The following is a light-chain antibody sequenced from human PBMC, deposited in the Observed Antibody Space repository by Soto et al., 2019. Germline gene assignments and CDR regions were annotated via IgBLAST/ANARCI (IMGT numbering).Light chain of an antibody. V-gene: IGLV1-40*01. Sequence: QSVLTQPPSVSGAPGQRVTISCTGTKPNIGAGYDVHWYQHLPGTAPKLLIYANSNRPSGVPERFSGSESGTSASLAITGLQAEDEADYYCQSYDSRHVVFGGGTKVTVL. CDR3: QSYDSRHVV. J-gene: IGLJ2*01. CDR2: ANS. CDR1: KPNIGAGYD.